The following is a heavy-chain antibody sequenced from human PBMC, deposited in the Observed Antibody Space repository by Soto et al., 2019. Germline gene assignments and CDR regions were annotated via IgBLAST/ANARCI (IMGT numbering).Heavy chain of an antibody. CDR1: GVYIISVGYY. D-gene: IGHD6-6*01. CDR2: IYYSGST. CDR3: ARAEYPGDAFDI. V-gene: IGHV4-31*03. J-gene: IGHJ3*02. Sequence: SETLSLTSTFSGVYIISVGYYWSWIRQHPGKGLEWIGYIYYSGSTYYNPSLKSRVTISVDTSKNQFSLKLSSVTAADTAVYYCARAEYPGDAFDIWGQGTMVTV.